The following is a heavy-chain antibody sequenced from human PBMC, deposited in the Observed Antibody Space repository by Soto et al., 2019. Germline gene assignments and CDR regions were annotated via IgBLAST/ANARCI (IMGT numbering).Heavy chain of an antibody. V-gene: IGHV3-30*18. CDR2: ISYDGSNK. CDR1: GFTFSSYG. Sequence: QVQLVESGGGVVQPGRSLRLSCAASGFTFSSYGMHWVRQAPGKGLEWVAVISYDGSNKYYADSVKGRFTISRDNSKNTLYLQMHSLRAEDTAVYYCAKDQGGDYYYYGMDVWGQGTTVTVSS. D-gene: IGHD3-16*01. J-gene: IGHJ6*02. CDR3: AKDQGGDYYYYGMDV.